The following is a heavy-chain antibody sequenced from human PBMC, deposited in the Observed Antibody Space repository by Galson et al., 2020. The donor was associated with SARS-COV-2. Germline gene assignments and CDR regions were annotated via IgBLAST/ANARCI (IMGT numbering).Heavy chain of an antibody. J-gene: IGHJ3*02. CDR2: IYSGGST. CDR3: ARDLGPYAFDI. Sequence: TGGSLRLSCAASGFTVSSNYMSWVRQAPGKGLEWVSVIYSGGSTYYADSVKGRFTISRDNSKNTLYLQMNSLRAEDTAVYYCARDLGPYAFDIWGQGRMVTVSS. CDR1: GFTVSSNY. V-gene: IGHV3-66*01. D-gene: IGHD7-27*01.